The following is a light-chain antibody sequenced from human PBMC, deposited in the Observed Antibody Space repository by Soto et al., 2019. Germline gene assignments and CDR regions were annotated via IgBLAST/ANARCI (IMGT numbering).Light chain of an antibody. V-gene: IGKV3-20*01. CDR3: QQYGKPPRT. Sequence: EIVVAQSRSNVCGARGEWRTLWSRASESVTSSYLDWGQKKPGQAPRLLIYGASSRVTGIPDRFSGTGCGTDSTLTISRLEPGDPAVHSFQQYGKPPRTCRQGTKVDIK. J-gene: IGKJ1*01. CDR2: GAS. CDR1: ESVTSSY.